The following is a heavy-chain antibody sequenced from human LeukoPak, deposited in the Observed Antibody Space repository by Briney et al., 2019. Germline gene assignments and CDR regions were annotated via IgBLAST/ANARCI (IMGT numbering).Heavy chain of an antibody. V-gene: IGHV3-7*05. Sequence: GGSLRLSCAASGFTFSSYWMSWVRQAPEKGLEWVANIKQDGSEKYYVDSVKGRFTISRDNAKNSLYLQMNSLRAEDTAVYYCASLYDDSSGYYEGAFDIWGQGTMVTVSS. CDR3: ASLYDDSSGYYEGAFDI. J-gene: IGHJ3*02. D-gene: IGHD3-22*01. CDR1: GFTFSSYW. CDR2: IKQDGSEK.